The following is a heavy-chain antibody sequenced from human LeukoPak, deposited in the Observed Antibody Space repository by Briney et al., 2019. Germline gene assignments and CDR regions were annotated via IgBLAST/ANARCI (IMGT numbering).Heavy chain of an antibody. J-gene: IGHJ6*02. CDR3: ARDLGPYYYYGMDV. CDR1: GYTFTGYY. CDR2: INPNSGGT. V-gene: IGHV1-2*02. Sequence: ASVKVFCKASGYTFTGYYMHWVRQATGQGLEWMGWINPNSGGTNYSQKFQGRVTMTRDTSISTAYMELSRLRSDDTAVYYCARDLGPYYYYGMDVWGQGTTVTVSS.